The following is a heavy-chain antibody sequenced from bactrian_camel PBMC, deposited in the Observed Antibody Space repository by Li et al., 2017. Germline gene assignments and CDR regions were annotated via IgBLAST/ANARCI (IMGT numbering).Heavy chain of an antibody. J-gene: IGHJ6*01. D-gene: IGHD2*01. V-gene: IGHV3S1*01. Sequence: HVQLVESGGGSAQAGGSLRLSCAASGYTCNRNCMAWFRQAPGKEREGVARIATGSGNTYYADSVKGRFTISQDNAKNTVYLQMNSLKPEDTAMYYCAARGPYCYTKLSVRDFTYWGQGTQVTVS. CDR3: AARGPYCYTKLSVRDFTY. CDR2: IATGSGNT. CDR1: GYTCNRNC.